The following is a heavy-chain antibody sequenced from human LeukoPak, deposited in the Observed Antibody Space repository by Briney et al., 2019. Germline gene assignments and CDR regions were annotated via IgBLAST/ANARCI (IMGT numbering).Heavy chain of an antibody. CDR2: ISAYNGNT. J-gene: IGHJ6*03. Sequence: ASVKVSFKASGYTFTSYGISWVRQAPGQGREWMGWISAYNGNTNYALKLQGRVTMTTDTSTSTAYMELRSLRSDDTAVSHCARVGLLLWFGEGDYYYMDVWGKGTTVTVSS. CDR1: GYTFTSYG. V-gene: IGHV1-18*01. CDR3: ARVGLLLWFGEGDYYYMDV. D-gene: IGHD3-10*01.